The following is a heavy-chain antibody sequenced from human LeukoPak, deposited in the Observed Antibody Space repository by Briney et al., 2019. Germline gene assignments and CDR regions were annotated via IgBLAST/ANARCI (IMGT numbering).Heavy chain of an antibody. Sequence: PGGSLRLSCAASRFTFSSYAMSWVRQAPGKGLECVSTISDSGVSTYFADSVKGRFTISRDNSKNTLYLQMNSLKAEDTAVYYCTTGFYDFFTVRSQLDHWGQGTLVTVSS. CDR3: TTGFYDFFTVRSQLDH. CDR2: ISDSGVST. J-gene: IGHJ4*02. D-gene: IGHD3-9*01. V-gene: IGHV3-23*01. CDR1: RFTFSSYA.